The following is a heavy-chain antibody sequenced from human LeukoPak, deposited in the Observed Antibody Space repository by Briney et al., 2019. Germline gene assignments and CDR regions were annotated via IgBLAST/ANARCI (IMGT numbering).Heavy chain of an antibody. D-gene: IGHD4-17*01. J-gene: IGHJ5*02. Sequence: SVKVSCKASGGTFSSYAISWVRQAPGQGLEWMGGIIPIFGTANYAQKFQGRATITADESTSTAYMELSSLRSEDTAVYYCASGGYGDYGGWFDPWGQGTLVTVSS. V-gene: IGHV1-69*13. CDR2: IIPIFGTA. CDR3: ASGGYGDYGGWFDP. CDR1: GGTFSSYA.